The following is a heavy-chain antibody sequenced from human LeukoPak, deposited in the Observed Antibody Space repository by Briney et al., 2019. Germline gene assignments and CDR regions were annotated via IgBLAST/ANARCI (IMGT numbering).Heavy chain of an antibody. CDR2: IIPIFGTA. CDR1: GGTFSSYA. J-gene: IGHJ6*03. Sequence: GASVKVSCKASGGTFSSYAISWVRQAPGQGLEWMGGIIPIFGTANYAQKFQGRVTITTDESTSTAYMELSSLRSEDTAVYYCAREGALGCSSTSCDRGYYYYMDVWGKGTTVTVSS. V-gene: IGHV1-69*05. D-gene: IGHD2-2*02. CDR3: AREGALGCSSTSCDRGYYYYMDV.